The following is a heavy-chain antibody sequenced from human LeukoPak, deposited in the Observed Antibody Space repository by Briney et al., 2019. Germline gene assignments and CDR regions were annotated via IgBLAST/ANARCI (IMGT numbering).Heavy chain of an antibody. V-gene: IGHV1-69*05. CDR1: GGTFSSYA. CDR2: IIPIFGTA. D-gene: IGHD3-3*01. J-gene: IGHJ6*03. CDR3: ASKYYDFWSGYYHDSRGYYYYYMDV. Sequence: ASVKVSCKASGGTFSSYAISWVRQAPGQGLEWMGGIIPIFGTANYAQKFQGRVTITTDESTSTAYMELSSLRSEDTAVYCCASKYYDFWSGYYHDSRGYYYYYMDVWGKGTTVTVSS.